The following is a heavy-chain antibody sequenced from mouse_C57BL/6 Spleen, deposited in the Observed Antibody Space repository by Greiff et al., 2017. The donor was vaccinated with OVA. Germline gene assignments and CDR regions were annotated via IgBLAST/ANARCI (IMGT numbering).Heavy chain of an antibody. D-gene: IGHD3-3*01. J-gene: IGHJ2*01. Sequence: QVQLQQSGAELVKPGASVKLSCKASGYTFTSYWMHWVKQRPGQGLEWIGYINPSSGYTNYTQKFKDKATLTADKSSSTAYMQLSSLTYEDSAVYDCARAGTWENGGKGTTLTVSS. CDR1: GYTFTSYW. V-gene: IGHV1-7*01. CDR3: ARAGTWEN. CDR2: INPSSGYT.